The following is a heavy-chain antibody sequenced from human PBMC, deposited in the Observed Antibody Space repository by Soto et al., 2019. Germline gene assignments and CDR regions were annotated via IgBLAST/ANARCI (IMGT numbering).Heavy chain of an antibody. CDR1: GYTFTSYY. Sequence: GPVKVSCKASGYTFTSYYMHWVRQAAGQGREWMGIINPSGGSTSYAQKFQGRVTMTRDTSTSTVYMELSSLRSEDTAVYYCARDICYYDSSGYYYCHYYYGMDVWGQGTTVTVSS. CDR3: ARDICYYDSSGYYYCHYYYGMDV. J-gene: IGHJ6*02. D-gene: IGHD3-22*01. V-gene: IGHV1-46*01. CDR2: INPSGGST.